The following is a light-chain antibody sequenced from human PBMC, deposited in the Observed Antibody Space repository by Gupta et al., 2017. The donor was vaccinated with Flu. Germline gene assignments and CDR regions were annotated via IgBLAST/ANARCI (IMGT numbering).Light chain of an antibody. Sequence: QSALTQPRSVSGSPGQSVPISCTGSSTDVGGNDYVLWLRQNPGKAPRLMMYDVRQRPSWVPDRFFGSKSSNTASLTISGLRAEDEADYYCCCFTGNYWVFGGGTKLTVL. CDR1: STDVGGNDY. V-gene: IGLV2-11*01. CDR2: DVR. J-gene: IGLJ3*02. CDR3: CCFTGNYWV.